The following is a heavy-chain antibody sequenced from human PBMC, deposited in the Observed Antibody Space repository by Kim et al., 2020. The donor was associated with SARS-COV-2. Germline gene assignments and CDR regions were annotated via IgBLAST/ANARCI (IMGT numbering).Heavy chain of an antibody. CDR2: IYYSGST. CDR1: GGSISSYY. D-gene: IGHD7-27*01. V-gene: IGHV4-59*01. Sequence: SETLSLTCTVSGGSISSYYWSWIRQPPGKGLEWIGYIYYSGSTNYNPSLKSRVTISVDTSKNQFSLKLSSVTAADTAVYYCARVPNLDAFDIWGQGTMVTVSS. CDR3: ARVPNLDAFDI. J-gene: IGHJ3*02.